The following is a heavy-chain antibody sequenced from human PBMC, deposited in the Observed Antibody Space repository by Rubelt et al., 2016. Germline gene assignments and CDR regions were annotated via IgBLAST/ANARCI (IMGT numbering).Heavy chain of an antibody. Sequence: EVQLLESGGGLVQPGGSLSLSCAASGFTFSSYAMSWVRQAPGKGLEWVSTISASGTSTYYADSVKGRFTISRDNAKNSLYLQMNNLGAGDTAIYYCTRDPSGWGMGVWGQGTTVAVSS. J-gene: IGHJ6*02. CDR1: GFTFSSYA. D-gene: IGHD6-19*01. V-gene: IGHV3-23*01. CDR3: TRDPSGWGMGV. CDR2: ISASGTST.